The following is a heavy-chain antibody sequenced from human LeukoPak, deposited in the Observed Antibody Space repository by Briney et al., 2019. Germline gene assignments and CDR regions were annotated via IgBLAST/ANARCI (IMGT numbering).Heavy chain of an antibody. CDR1: GFTFSSYG. CDR3: AKNSVVATTSPGY. J-gene: IGHJ4*02. Sequence: GGSLRLSFAASGFTFSSYGMHWVRQAPGKGLEWVAFIRYDGSNKYYADSVKGRFTISRDNSKNTLYLQMNSLRAEDTAVYYRAKNSVVATTSPGYWGQGTLVTVSS. V-gene: IGHV3-30*02. CDR2: IRYDGSNK. D-gene: IGHD5-12*01.